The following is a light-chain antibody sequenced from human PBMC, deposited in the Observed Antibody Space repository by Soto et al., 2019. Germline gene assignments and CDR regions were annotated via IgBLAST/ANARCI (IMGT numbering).Light chain of an antibody. Sequence: QSVLTQPPSVSEAPGQRVTISCTGSSSNIGAGYEAHWYQQVPGTAPKLLIYENNNRPSGVPDLFSGSKSGTSASLAITGLQAEDEAEYYCQSYNSILSGYVFGTGTKVTVL. J-gene: IGLJ1*01. CDR3: QSYNSILSGYV. V-gene: IGLV1-40*01. CDR1: SSNIGAGYE. CDR2: ENN.